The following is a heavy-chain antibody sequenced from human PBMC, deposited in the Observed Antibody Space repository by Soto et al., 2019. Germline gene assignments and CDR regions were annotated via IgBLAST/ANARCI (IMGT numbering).Heavy chain of an antibody. CDR2: IKQDGSEK. CDR3: ARPYYYDTSGYLIDAFDI. CDR1: GFTFSSYW. Sequence: LRLSCAASGFTFSSYWMSWVRQAPGKGLEWVANIKQDGSEKYYVDSVKGRFTISRDNAKNSLYLQMNSLRAEDTAVYYCARPYYYDTSGYLIDAFDIWGQGTMVTVSS. V-gene: IGHV3-7*03. J-gene: IGHJ3*02. D-gene: IGHD3-22*01.